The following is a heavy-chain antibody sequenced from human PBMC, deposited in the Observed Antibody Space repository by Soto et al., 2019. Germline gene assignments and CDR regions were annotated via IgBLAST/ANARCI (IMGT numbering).Heavy chain of an antibody. V-gene: IGHV1-2*04. J-gene: IGHJ4*02. CDR1: GYTFTGYY. CDR2: INPNSGGT. Sequence: ASVKVSCKASGYTFTGYYMHWVRQAPGQGLEWMGWINPNSGGTNYAQKFQGWVTMTRDTSISTAYMELSRLRSDDTALYYCAKDLDSSTSWHFDYWGQGTLVTVSS. D-gene: IGHD2-2*01. CDR3: AKDLDSSTSWHFDY.